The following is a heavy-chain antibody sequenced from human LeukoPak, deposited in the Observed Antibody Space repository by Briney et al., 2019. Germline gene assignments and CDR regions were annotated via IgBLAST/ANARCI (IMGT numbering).Heavy chain of an antibody. J-gene: IGHJ6*03. CDR1: GFTFSSYA. CDR3: ARDGYSSGFYYYYYYMDV. V-gene: IGHV3-23*01. CDR2: ISGSGGST. Sequence: GGSLRLSCAASGFTFSSYAMSWVRQAPGKGLEWVSAISGSGGSTYYADSVKGRFTISRDNSWNTLYLQMNSLRAEDTAVYYCARDGYSSGFYYYYYYMDVWGKGTTVTVSS. D-gene: IGHD6-19*01.